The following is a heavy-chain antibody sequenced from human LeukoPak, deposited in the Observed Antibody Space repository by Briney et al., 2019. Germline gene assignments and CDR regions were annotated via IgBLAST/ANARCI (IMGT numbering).Heavy chain of an antibody. J-gene: IGHJ4*02. V-gene: IGHV3-23*01. CDR3: AKGQRRGYSYGNFDY. D-gene: IGHD5-18*01. CDR1: GFTVSSNY. Sequence: GSLRLSCAASGFTVSSNYMSWVRQAPGKGLEWVSAISGSGGSTYYADSVKGRFTISRDNSKNTLYLQMNSLRAEDTAVYYCAKGQRRGYSYGNFDYWGQGTLVTVSS. CDR2: ISGSGGST.